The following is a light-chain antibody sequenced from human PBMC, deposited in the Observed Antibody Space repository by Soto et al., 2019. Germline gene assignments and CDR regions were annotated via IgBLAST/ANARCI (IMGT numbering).Light chain of an antibody. V-gene: IGKV3-20*01. J-gene: IGKJ2*01. CDR1: QRVSSNY. Sequence: DIVLTQSPGTLSLSPGERATLSCRATQRVSSNYLAWYQQKLGQAPRLLIYGAYSRATGIPDRFSGSGSGTDFTLTISRLEPEDFSVYYCQHYGHWNTFGQGTKLEI. CDR2: GAY. CDR3: QHYGHWNT.